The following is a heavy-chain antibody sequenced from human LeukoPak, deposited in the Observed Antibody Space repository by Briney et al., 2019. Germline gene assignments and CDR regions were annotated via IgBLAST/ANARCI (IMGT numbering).Heavy chain of an antibody. J-gene: IGHJ4*02. D-gene: IGHD5-24*01. CDR3: ARGGEGWLQPSGFDY. Sequence: ASVRVSCKASGGTFSSYAISWVRQAPGQGLEWMGGIIPIFGTANYAQKFQGRVTITADESTSTAYMELSRLRSDDTAVYYCARGGEGWLQPSGFDYWGQGTLVTVSS. V-gene: IGHV1-69*13. CDR1: GGTFSSYA. CDR2: IIPIFGTA.